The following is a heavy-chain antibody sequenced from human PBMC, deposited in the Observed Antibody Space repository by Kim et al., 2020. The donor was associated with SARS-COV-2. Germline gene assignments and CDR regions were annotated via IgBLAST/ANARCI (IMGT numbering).Heavy chain of an antibody. Sequence: SVKVSCKASGGTFSSYAISWVRQAPGQGLEWMGGIIPIFGTANYAQKFQGRVTITADESTSTAYMELSSLRSEDTAVYYCARDPEGVDTAMVGDYWGQGTLVTVSS. CDR3: ARDPEGVDTAMVGDY. J-gene: IGHJ4*02. CDR1: GGTFSSYA. V-gene: IGHV1-69*13. D-gene: IGHD5-18*01. CDR2: IIPIFGTA.